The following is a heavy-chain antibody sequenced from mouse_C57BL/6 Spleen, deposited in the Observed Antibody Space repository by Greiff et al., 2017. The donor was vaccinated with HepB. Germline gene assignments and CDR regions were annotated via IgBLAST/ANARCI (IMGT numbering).Heavy chain of an antibody. D-gene: IGHD6-2*01. V-gene: IGHV1-82*01. CDR3: ARRGWSHYAMDY. CDR1: GYAFSSSW. J-gene: IGHJ4*01. Sequence: QVQLKQSGPELVKPGASVKISCKASGYAFSSSWMNWVKQRPGKGLEWIGRIYPGDGDTNYNGKFKGKATLTADKSSSTAYMQLSSLTSEDSAVYFCARRGWSHYAMDYWGQGTSVTVSS. CDR2: IYPGDGDT.